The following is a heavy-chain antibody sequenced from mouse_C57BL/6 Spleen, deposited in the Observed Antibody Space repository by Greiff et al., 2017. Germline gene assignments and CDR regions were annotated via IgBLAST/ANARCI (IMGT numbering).Heavy chain of an antibody. CDR2: IDPNSGGT. CDR3: ARSRGQGDYYAMDY. J-gene: IGHJ4*01. D-gene: IGHD3-3*01. Sequence: QVHVKQPGAELVKPGASVKLSCKASGYTFTSYWMHWVKQRPGRGLEWIGRIDPNSGGTKYNEKFKSKATLTVDKPSSTAYMQLSSLTSEDSAVYYCARSRGQGDYYAMDYWGQGTSVTVSS. V-gene: IGHV1-72*01. CDR1: GYTFTSYW.